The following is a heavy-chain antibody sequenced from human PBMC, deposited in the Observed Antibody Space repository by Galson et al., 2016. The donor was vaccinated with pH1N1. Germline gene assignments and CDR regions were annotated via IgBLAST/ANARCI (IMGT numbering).Heavy chain of an antibody. CDR2: VIAIFNTP. Sequence: SCKASGDTFNSYAFNWVRQAPGQGLEWMGRVIAIFNTPNYAREFQGRVTITADESTSTAYMELSSLRSEDTAVYYCATTRWTPSQGVISQFFAQWGQGAQVTVSS. V-gene: IGHV1-69*15. CDR1: GDTFNSYA. J-gene: IGHJ4*02. D-gene: IGHD4-23*01. CDR3: ATTRWTPSQGVISQFFAQ.